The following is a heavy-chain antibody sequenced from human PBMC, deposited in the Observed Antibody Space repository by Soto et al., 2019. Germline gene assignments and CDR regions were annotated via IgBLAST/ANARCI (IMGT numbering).Heavy chain of an antibody. CDR3: ATFSALVVAATPGDAFDI. D-gene: IGHD2-15*01. V-gene: IGHV4-34*01. Sequence: SETLSLTCAVYGGSFSGYYWSWIRQPPGKGLEWIGEINHSGSTNYNPSLKSRVTISVDTSKNQFSLKLSSVTAADTAVYYCATFSALVVAATPGDAFDIWGQGTMVTVSS. J-gene: IGHJ3*02. CDR1: GGSFSGYY. CDR2: INHSGST.